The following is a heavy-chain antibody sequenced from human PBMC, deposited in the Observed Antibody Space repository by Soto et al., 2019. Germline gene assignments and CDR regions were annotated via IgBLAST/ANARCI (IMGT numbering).Heavy chain of an antibody. D-gene: IGHD3-10*01. J-gene: IGHJ6*02. Sequence: QVQLVQSGAEVKKPGSSVKVSCKASVGTFSSYTISWLLQAPGQGLEWRGRIIPILGIANYAQKCKGRFTITADKSTSTAYMELSRLRSEDTAVYYCASLMSSGYYYGMDVWGQRTTVTVSS. V-gene: IGHV1-69*02. CDR3: ASLMSSGYYYGMDV. CDR1: VGTFSSYT. CDR2: IIPILGIA.